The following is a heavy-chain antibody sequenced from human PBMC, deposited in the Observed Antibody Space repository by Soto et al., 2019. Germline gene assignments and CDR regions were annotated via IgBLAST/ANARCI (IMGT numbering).Heavy chain of an antibody. D-gene: IGHD3-22*01. V-gene: IGHV3-23*01. CDR3: ARTYSYDSTGYYQTFDY. J-gene: IGHJ4*02. CDR1: GFTFSSYA. Sequence: PGGSLRLSCAASGFTFSSYARSWVRLAPGKGLEWVSVAGPSGSSTFYAASVRSRFTISRDNAENTLYLQMNSLSAADTALYFCARTYSYDSTGYYQTFDYWGQGTMVTVYS. CDR2: AGPSGSST.